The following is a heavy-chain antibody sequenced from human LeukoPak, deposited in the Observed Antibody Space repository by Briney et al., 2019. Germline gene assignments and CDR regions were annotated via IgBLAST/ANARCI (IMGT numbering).Heavy chain of an antibody. D-gene: IGHD6-25*01. J-gene: IGHJ4*02. CDR2: IIPIFGTA. CDR1: GGTFSSYA. Sequence: ASVKVSCKASGGTFSSYAISWVRQAPGQGLEWMGGIIPIFGTANYAQKSQGRVTITADESTSTAYMELSSLRSEDTAVYYCARGMNVRLPFLFDHWGQGTLVTVSS. CDR3: ARGMNVRLPFLFDH. V-gene: IGHV1-69*13.